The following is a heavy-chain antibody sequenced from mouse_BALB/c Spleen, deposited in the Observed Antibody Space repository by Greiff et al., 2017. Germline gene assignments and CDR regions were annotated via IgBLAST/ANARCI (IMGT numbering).Heavy chain of an antibody. D-gene: IGHD2-4*01. CDR1: GFTFSSYG. J-gene: IGHJ2*01. CDR3: ATMITYYFDY. Sequence: EVQLVESGGDLVKPGGSLKLSCAASGFTFSSYGMSWVRQTPDKRLEWVATISSGGSYTYYPDSVKGRFTISRDNAKNTLYLQMSSLKSEDTAMYYCATMITYYFDYWGQGTTLTVSS. CDR2: ISSGGSYT. V-gene: IGHV5-6*01.